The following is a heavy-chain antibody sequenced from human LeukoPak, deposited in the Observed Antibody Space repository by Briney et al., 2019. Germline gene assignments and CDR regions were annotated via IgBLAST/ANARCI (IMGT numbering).Heavy chain of an antibody. D-gene: IGHD3-3*01. Sequence: PSGTLSLTCAVSGGSISSSNWWSWVRQPPGKGLEWIGEIYHSGSTNYNPSLKSRVTISVDKSKNQFSLKLSSVTAADTAVYYCARGAITIFGVVIMDYWGRGTLVTVSS. J-gene: IGHJ4*02. CDR2: IYHSGST. CDR3: ARGAITIFGVVIMDY. V-gene: IGHV4-4*02. CDR1: GGSISSSNW.